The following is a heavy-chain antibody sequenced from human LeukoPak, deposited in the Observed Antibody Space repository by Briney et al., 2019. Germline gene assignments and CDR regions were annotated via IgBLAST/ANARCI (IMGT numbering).Heavy chain of an antibody. D-gene: IGHD6-13*01. Sequence: SETLSLTCTVSGGSISSYYWGWIRQPPGKGLEWIGYIYYTGSTDYNPSLKSRVAISVDTSKNQFSLKLSSVTAADTAVYYCARSGLAAAGTFAFDIWGQGTMVTVSS. CDR1: GGSISSYY. CDR3: ARSGLAAAGTFAFDI. V-gene: IGHV4-59*01. CDR2: IYYTGST. J-gene: IGHJ3*02.